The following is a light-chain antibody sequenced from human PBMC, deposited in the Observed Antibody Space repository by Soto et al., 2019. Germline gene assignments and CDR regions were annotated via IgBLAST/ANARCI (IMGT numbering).Light chain of an antibody. CDR3: QQSYSSPQT. J-gene: IGKJ2*01. Sequence: DIQMTQSPSSLSASVGDRVTITCRASQNINKNLNWYHQKPGKAPKLLLYAASSLQSGVPSRFSGSCAGKYFTLTISSLQTDDFATYYCQQSYSSPQTFGQGTKLEIK. CDR1: QNINKN. V-gene: IGKV1-39*01. CDR2: AAS.